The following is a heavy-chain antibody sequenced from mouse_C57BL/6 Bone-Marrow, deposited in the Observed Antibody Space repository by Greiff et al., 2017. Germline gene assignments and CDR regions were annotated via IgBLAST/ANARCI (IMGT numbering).Heavy chain of an antibody. D-gene: IGHD1-1*02. CDR3: SSFGGNYFDF. CDR2: IDTEIGDT. V-gene: IGHV14-4*01. J-gene: IGHJ2*01. Sequence: LVESWAELVRPGASVKLSCTASGFNIKDDYIHWVKQRTAQGLEWIGWIDTEIGDTEYASKFQGKATITSDTSSNTAYLQLSSLTSEDTAVYYCSSFGGNYFDFWGQGTPLTVAS. CDR1: GFNIKDDY.